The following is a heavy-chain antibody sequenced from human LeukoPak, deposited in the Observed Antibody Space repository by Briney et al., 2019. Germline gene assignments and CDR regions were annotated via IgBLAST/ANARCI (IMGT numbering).Heavy chain of an antibody. D-gene: IGHD2-15*01. CDR1: GYTFTGYY. J-gene: IGHJ4*02. V-gene: IGHV1-69*05. CDR3: ARGDVVVLAALDY. CDR2: IIPIFGTA. Sequence: SVKVSCKASGYTFTGYYMHWVRQAPGQGLEWMGRIIPIFGTANYAQKFQGRVTITTDESTSTAYMELSSLRSEDTAVYYCARGDVVVLAALDYWGQGTLVTVSS.